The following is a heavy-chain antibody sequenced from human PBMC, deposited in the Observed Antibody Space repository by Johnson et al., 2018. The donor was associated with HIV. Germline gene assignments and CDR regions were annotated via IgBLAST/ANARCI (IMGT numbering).Heavy chain of an antibody. CDR2: IYSAGTT. D-gene: IGHD5-24*01. CDR3: AREVERGLGFDI. CDR1: GFTVSSDY. Sequence: VQLVESGGLMVQPGGSLRLSCAASGFTVSSDYMNWVRQAPGKGLEWVSVIYSAGTTYYADSVKGRFTIFRDNSKNTLYLQMTSLRAEDTAVYYCAREVERGLGFDIWGQGTMVTVSS. J-gene: IGHJ3*02. V-gene: IGHV3-66*01.